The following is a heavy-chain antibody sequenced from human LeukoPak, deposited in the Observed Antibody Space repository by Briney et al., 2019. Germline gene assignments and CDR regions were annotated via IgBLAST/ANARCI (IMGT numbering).Heavy chain of an antibody. J-gene: IGHJ5*02. Sequence: GGSLRLPCAASGFTVSSNYVSWVRQAPGKGLEWVSVIYSTGTTFYADSVKGRFTISRDNSKNTVYLQMNSLRPEDSAVYYCARDRGPGWFDPWGQGTLVTVSS. CDR3: ARDRGPGWFDP. CDR1: GFTVSSNY. V-gene: IGHV3-66*03. D-gene: IGHD3-10*01. CDR2: IYSTGTT.